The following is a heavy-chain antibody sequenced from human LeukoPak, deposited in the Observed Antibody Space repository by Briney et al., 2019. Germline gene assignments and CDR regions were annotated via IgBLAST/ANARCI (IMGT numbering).Heavy chain of an antibody. CDR1: GFTFSSTS. J-gene: IGHJ4*02. V-gene: IGHV3-23*01. Sequence: PGGSLRLSCAASGFTFSSTSMSWVRQAPEKGLEWVSGISGSGSSTYYADSVKGRFTISRDNSENTLSLQMNSLRADDTAIYYCAKSCNSGNCYYNYWGQGTLVTVSS. CDR2: ISGSGSST. CDR3: AKSCNSGNCYYNY. D-gene: IGHD2/OR15-2a*01.